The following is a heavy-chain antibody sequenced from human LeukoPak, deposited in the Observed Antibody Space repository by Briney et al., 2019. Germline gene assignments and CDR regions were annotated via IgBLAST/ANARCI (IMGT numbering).Heavy chain of an antibody. CDR2: IYHSGST. J-gene: IGHJ5*02. CDR3: ARGGGLSPFDP. D-gene: IGHD2/OR15-2a*01. V-gene: IGHV4-30-2*01. Sequence: SETLSLTCTVSGGSISSGGYYWSWIRQPPGKGLEWIGYIYHSGSTYYNPSLKSRVTISVDKCKNQFSLKLSSVTAADTAVYYCARGGGLSPFDPWGQGTLVTVSS. CDR1: GGSISSGGYY.